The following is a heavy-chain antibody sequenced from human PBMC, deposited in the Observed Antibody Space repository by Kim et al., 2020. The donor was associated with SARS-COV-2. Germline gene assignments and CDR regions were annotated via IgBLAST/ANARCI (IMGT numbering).Heavy chain of an antibody. CDR2: IYYTGTT. J-gene: IGHJ3*02. CDR1: GGSISSYY. D-gene: IGHD4-17*01. V-gene: IGHV4-59*08. Sequence: SDTLSLTCTVSGGSISSYYWTWIRQPPGKGLQWIGNIYYTGTTDYNPSLKSRVSMSIDRSDDRFSLSLTSLTAADTALYFCGRRRYVDYAFDMWGQGSMVIVSS. CDR3: GRRRYVDYAFDM.